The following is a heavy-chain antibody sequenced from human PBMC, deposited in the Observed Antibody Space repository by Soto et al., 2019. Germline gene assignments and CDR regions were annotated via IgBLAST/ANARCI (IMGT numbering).Heavy chain of an antibody. J-gene: IGHJ4*02. V-gene: IGHV3-23*01. Sequence: VGSLRLSCAASGFTFSSYAMSWVRQAPGKGLEWVSAISGSGGSTYYADSVKGRFTISRDNSKNTLYLQMNSLRAEDTAVYYCAKRYYYDSSGYSYTLGPFDYWGQGTLVTVSS. CDR2: ISGSGGST. CDR1: GFTFSSYA. CDR3: AKRYYYDSSGYSYTLGPFDY. D-gene: IGHD3-22*01.